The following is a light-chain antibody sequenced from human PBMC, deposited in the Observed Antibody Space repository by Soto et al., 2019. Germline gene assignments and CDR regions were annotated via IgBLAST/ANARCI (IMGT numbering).Light chain of an antibody. Sequence: DIQMSQSPSSLSASVGDSVTITCRASQTIKNYLNWYQQKPGRAPNLLIYSASTLHSGVPSRFSGTKSATDFTPTISRLEPEDFAVYYCQQYGSSPITFGQGTRLEIK. CDR2: SAS. J-gene: IGKJ5*01. CDR1: QTIKNY. CDR3: QQYGSSPIT. V-gene: IGKV1-39*01.